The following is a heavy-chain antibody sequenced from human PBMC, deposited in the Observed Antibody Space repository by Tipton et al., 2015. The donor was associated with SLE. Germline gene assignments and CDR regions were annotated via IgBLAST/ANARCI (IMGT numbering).Heavy chain of an antibody. V-gene: IGHV3-33*01. D-gene: IGHD4-17*01. CDR2: IWYDGSNK. J-gene: IGHJ4*02. CDR1: GFTFSSYG. CDR3: ARDRDYGDYVDY. Sequence: SLRLSCAASGFTFSSYGMHWVRQAPGKGLEWVAVIWYDGSNKYYADSVKGRFTISRDNSKNTLYLQMNSLRAEDTAVYYCARDRDYGDYVDYWGQGTLVTVSS.